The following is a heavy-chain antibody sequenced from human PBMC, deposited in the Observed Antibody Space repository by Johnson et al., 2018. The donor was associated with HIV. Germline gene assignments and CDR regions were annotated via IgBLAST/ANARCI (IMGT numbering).Heavy chain of an antibody. V-gene: IGHV3-30*18. CDR1: GFTFSSYV. CDR3: AKTPGDNWYYSEGTDAFDI. Sequence: QVQLMESGGGVVQPGRSLRLSCAASGFTFSSYVIHWVRQPPGKGLEWVAVISYDGSNKYYVDSVKGRFTISRDNSKNTLYLQMNSLRPEDTAVYYCAKTPGDNWYYSEGTDAFDIWGQGTMVTVSS. D-gene: IGHD3-22*01. CDR2: ISYDGSNK. J-gene: IGHJ3*02.